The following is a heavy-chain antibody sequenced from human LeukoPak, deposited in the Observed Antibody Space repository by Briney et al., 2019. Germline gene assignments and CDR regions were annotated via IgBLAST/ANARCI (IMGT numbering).Heavy chain of an antibody. V-gene: IGHV3-66*01. CDR1: EFTVSSNY. Sequence: PGGSLRLSCAASEFTVSSNYINWVRLAPGQGLDLLSVIYTGGTTFYADSVRGRFTISRDNSKNTVYLQMNSLRAEDTAVYYCARSIASGYSFVYWGQGTLVSVSS. D-gene: IGHD3-10*01. CDR2: IYTGGTT. J-gene: IGHJ4*02. CDR3: ARSIASGYSFVY.